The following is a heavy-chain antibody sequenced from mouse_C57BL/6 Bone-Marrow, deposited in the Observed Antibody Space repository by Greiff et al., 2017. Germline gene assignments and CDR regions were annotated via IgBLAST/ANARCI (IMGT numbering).Heavy chain of an antibody. D-gene: IGHD4-1*01. CDR2: ISDGGSYT. V-gene: IGHV5-4*03. J-gene: IGHJ2*01. Sequence: DVMLVESGGGLVKPGGSLKLSCAASGFTFSSYAMSWVRQTPEKRLEWVATISDGGSYTYYPDNVKGRFTISRDNAKNNLYLQMSHLKSEDTAMYYCAGTGHYFDYWGQGTTLTVSA. CDR3: AGTGHYFDY. CDR1: GFTFSSYA.